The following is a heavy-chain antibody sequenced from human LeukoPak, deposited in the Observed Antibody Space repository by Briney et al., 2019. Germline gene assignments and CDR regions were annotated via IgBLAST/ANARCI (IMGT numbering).Heavy chain of an antibody. Sequence: ASVKVSCKASGYTFTSYYMHWVRQAPGQGLEWMGIINPSGGSTSYAQKLQGRVTMTTDTSTSTAYMELRSLRSDDTAVYYCARDLRFGQEYYYYMDVWGKGTTVTVSS. CDR1: GYTFTSYY. CDR2: INPSGGST. J-gene: IGHJ6*03. CDR3: ARDLRFGQEYYYYMDV. D-gene: IGHD3-16*01. V-gene: IGHV1-46*01.